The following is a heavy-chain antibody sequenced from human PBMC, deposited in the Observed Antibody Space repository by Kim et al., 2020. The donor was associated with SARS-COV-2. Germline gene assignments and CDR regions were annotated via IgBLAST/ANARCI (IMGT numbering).Heavy chain of an antibody. V-gene: IGHV4-59*01. CDR3: ARVSASRYISGWYYYYYYRDV. J-gene: IGHJ6*03. Sequence: SETLSLTCTVSGGSISSYYWSWIRQPPGKGLEWIGYIYYSGSTNYNPSLKSRGTISVDTSKNQFSLKLSSVTAADKAVYYCARVSASRYISGWYYYYYYRDVWGKGTTVTVSS. CDR2: IYYSGST. CDR1: GGSISSYY. D-gene: IGHD6-19*01.